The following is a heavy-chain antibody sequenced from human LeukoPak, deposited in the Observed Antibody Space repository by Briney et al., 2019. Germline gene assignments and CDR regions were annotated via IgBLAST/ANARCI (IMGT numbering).Heavy chain of an antibody. CDR2: ISYDGSNK. D-gene: IGHD6-13*01. V-gene: IGHV3-30*04. J-gene: IGHJ6*03. CDR3: AKDLSKQHLVGRGGGGNYYYMDV. Sequence: GGSLRLSCAASGFTFSSYAMHWVRQAPGKGLEWVAVISYDGSNKYYADSVKGRFTISRDNSKNTLYLQMSSLRAEDTAVYYCAKDLSKQHLVGRGGGGNYYYMDVWGNGTTVTISS. CDR1: GFTFSSYA.